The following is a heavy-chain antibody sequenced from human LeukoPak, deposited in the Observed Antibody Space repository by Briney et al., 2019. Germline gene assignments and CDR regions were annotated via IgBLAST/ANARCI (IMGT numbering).Heavy chain of an antibody. Sequence: SVKVSCKASGGTFSSYAISWVRQAPGQGLEWMGRIIPIFGTANYAQKFQGRVTITTDESTSTAYMELRSLRSEDTAVYYCARTSSDIVVVLAPIMVLRYFDWLGDYYMDVWGKGTTVTVSS. CDR3: ARTSSDIVVVLAPIMVLRYFDWLGDYYMDV. J-gene: IGHJ6*03. D-gene: IGHD3-9*01. V-gene: IGHV1-69*05. CDR1: GGTFSSYA. CDR2: IIPIFGTA.